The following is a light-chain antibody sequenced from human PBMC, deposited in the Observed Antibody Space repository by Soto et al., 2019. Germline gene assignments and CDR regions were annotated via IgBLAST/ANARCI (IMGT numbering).Light chain of an antibody. J-gene: IGKJ1*01. Sequence: DIQLTQSPSFLSASVGDRVTITCRASQGISSYLAWYQQKPGKAPKLLIYAASTLQSGVPSRFSGSGSGTEFTLTISSLQHEDFATYYCQQLNSSPWTFGQGTKVEIK. CDR2: AAS. CDR3: QQLNSSPWT. CDR1: QGISSY. V-gene: IGKV1-9*01.